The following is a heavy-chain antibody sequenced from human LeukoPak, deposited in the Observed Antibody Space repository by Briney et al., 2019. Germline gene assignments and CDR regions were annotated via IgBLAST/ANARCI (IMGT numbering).Heavy chain of an antibody. CDR2: ISGSGGST. CDR1: GFTFSSYG. Sequence: GGSLRLSCAASGFTFSSYGMSWVRQAPGKGLEWVSAISGSGGSTYYADSVKGRFTISRDNSKNTLYLQMNSLRAEDTAVYYCAKEASITMIVVVTLRYFDYWGQGTLVTVSS. CDR3: AKEASITMIVVVTLRYFDY. V-gene: IGHV3-23*01. J-gene: IGHJ4*02. D-gene: IGHD3-22*01.